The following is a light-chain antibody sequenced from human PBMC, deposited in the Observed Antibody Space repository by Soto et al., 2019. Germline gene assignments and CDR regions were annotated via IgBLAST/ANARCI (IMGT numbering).Light chain of an antibody. CDR3: QQRANWSPIT. V-gene: IGKV3-11*01. CDR1: QSVSSN. J-gene: IGKJ5*01. CDR2: DAS. Sequence: EIVMTQSPATLSVSPGERATLSCRASQSVSSNLAWYQQKPGQAPRLLIYDASARATGIPGRFSGSGSGTDFTLTITSLETEDFAVYYCQQRANWSPITFGRGTRLEIK.